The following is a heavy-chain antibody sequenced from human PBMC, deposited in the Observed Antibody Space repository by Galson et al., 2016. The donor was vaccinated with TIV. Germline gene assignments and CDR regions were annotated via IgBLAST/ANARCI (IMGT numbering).Heavy chain of an antibody. CDR3: ARRSAAITIFRVDYYYGMDG. D-gene: IGHD3-3*01. CDR1: GGTFGSYA. V-gene: IGHV1-69*13. CDR2: IIPIFGTA. J-gene: IGHJ6*02. Sequence: SVKVSCKASGGTFGSYAISWVRQAPGQGLEWMGGIIPIFGTAHYAQKFQGRVTITADESTSTDYMELSSLRSEDTAVYYCARRSAAITIFRVDYYYGMDGSGQGATVTVSS.